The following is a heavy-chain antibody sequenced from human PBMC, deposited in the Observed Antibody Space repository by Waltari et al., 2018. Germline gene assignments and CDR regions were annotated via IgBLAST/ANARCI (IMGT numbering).Heavy chain of an antibody. CDR1: GGSISSSSYY. CDR2: IYYSGST. CDR3: ARDSSSGWPDLYFDL. D-gene: IGHD6-19*01. J-gene: IGHJ2*01. Sequence: QLQLQESGPGLVKPSETLSLTCTVSGGSISSSSYYWGWIRQPPGKGLEWIGSIYYSGSTYYNPSLKSRVTIAVDTSKIQFSLKLSSVTAADTAVYYCARDSSSGWPDLYFDLCGRGTLVTVSS. V-gene: IGHV4-39*07.